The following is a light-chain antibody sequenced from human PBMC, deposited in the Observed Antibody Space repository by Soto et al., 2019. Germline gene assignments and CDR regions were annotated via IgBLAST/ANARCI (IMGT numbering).Light chain of an antibody. J-gene: IGKJ1*01. CDR1: QSITNN. Sequence: EIVMTQSPATLSVTPGERATLSCRASQSITNNLAWYQQKPGQAPRLLIYDASTRATGIPARFSGSGSATEFTLTISSLQPDDFATYYCQQYNSYSWTFGQGTKVDIK. CDR2: DAS. CDR3: QQYNSYSWT. V-gene: IGKV3-15*01.